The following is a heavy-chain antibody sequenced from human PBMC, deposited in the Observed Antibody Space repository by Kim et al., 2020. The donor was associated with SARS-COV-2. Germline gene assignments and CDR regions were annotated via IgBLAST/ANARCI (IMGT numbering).Heavy chain of an antibody. D-gene: IGHD1-26*01. CDR3: AKATYSGSYFSDY. CDR1: GFTFTGYG. J-gene: IGHJ4*02. CDR2: VSSDGTNK. Sequence: GGSLRLSCAASGFTFTGYGMHWVRQAPGKGLEWVAVVSSDGTNKYYADSVKGRFTISRDNSKNMLYLQMNSLRAEDTAIYYCAKATYSGSYFSDYWGQGT. V-gene: IGHV3-30*18.